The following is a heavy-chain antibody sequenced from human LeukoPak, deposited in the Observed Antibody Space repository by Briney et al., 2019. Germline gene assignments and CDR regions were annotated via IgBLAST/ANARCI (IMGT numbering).Heavy chain of an antibody. CDR2: IWYDGSNK. D-gene: IGHD3-10*01. V-gene: IGHV3-33*01. CDR3: ARDRVLLWFGEDPNWYFDL. J-gene: IGHJ2*01. Sequence: GGSLRLSCAASGFTFSSYGMHWVRQAPGKGLEWVAVIWYDGSNKYYADSVKGRFTISRDNSKNTLYLQMNSLRAEDTAVYYCARDRVLLWFGEDPNWYFDLWGRGTLVTVSS. CDR1: GFTFSSYG.